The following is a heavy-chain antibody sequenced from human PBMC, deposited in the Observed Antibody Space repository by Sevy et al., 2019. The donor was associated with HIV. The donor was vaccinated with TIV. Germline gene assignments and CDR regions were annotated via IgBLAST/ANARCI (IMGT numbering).Heavy chain of an antibody. CDR1: GFSFSSFW. Sequence: GGSLRLSCAASGFSFSSFWMHWVSQAPGKGLEWVANIKQDGSEKYYVHSVKGRFTISRDNAKNSLYLQMNSLRAEDTAVYYCAREIGGGNSFWGQGTLVTVSS. V-gene: IGHV3-7*01. J-gene: IGHJ4*02. D-gene: IGHD1-1*01. CDR2: IKQDGSEK. CDR3: AREIGGGNSF.